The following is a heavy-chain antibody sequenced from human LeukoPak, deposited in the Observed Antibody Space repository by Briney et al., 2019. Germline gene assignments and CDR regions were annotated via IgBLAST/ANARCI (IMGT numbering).Heavy chain of an antibody. CDR1: GYTFTGYY. CDR2: INPNSGGT. J-gene: IGHJ4*02. V-gene: IGHV1-2*02. Sequence: ASVKVSCKASGYTFTGYYMHWVRQAPGQGLEWMGWINPNSGGTNYAQKFQGRVTMTRDTPISTAYMELSRLRSDDTAVYYCARELEGYYYDLDYWGQGTLVTVSS. CDR3: ARELEGYYYDLDY. D-gene: IGHD3-22*01.